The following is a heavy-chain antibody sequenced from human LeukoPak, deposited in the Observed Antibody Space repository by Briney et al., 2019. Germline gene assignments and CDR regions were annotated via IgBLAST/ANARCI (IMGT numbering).Heavy chain of an antibody. D-gene: IGHD5-24*01. CDR1: GDSISTNNW. J-gene: IGHJ3*02. V-gene: IGHV4-4*02. CDR3: ARDGYNYLAFDI. Sequence: SETLSLTCAVSGDSISTNNWWSWVRQPPGKGLEWIGEINHSGSTNYNPSLKSRVTISIDKPKNQFSLKVKSVTAADSAIYYCARDGYNYLAFDIWGQGTMVTVSS. CDR2: INHSGST.